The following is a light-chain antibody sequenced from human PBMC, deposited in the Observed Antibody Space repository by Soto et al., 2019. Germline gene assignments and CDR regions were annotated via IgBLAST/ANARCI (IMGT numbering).Light chain of an antibody. CDR2: GAS. V-gene: IGKV3-15*01. Sequence: EIVMTQSPATLSVSPGERATLSCRASQSVTSNLAWYQQKPGQAPRLLIYGASTRATGIPARFSGSGSGTEFTLTISSLQSEDFAVYYCQQYNNWPPGKFGQGTKVEIK. CDR3: QQYNNWPPGK. J-gene: IGKJ1*01. CDR1: QSVTSN.